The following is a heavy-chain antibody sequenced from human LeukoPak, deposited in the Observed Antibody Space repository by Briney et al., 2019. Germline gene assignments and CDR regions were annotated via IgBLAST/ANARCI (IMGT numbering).Heavy chain of an antibody. Sequence: SETLSLTCTVSGGSICSYYWSWIRQPAGKGLEWIGRIYTSGSTNYNPSLKSRVTMSVDTSKNQFSLKLSSVTAADTAVYYCARTQYDFWSGYYFDCWGQGTLVTVSS. CDR1: GGSICSYY. CDR3: ARTQYDFWSGYYFDC. J-gene: IGHJ4*02. D-gene: IGHD3-3*01. CDR2: IYTSGST. V-gene: IGHV4-4*07.